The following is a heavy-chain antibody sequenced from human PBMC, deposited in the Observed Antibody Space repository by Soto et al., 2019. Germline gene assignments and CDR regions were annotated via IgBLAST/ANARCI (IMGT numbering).Heavy chain of an antibody. V-gene: IGHV1-18*04. CDR2: ISAYNGNT. D-gene: IGHD3-3*01. Sequence: ASVKVSCKASGYTFTSYGISWVRQAPGQGLEWMGWISAYNGNTNYAQKLQGRVTMTTDTSTSTAYMELRSLRSDDTAVYYCARDFVYYDFWSVYLYYYYYGMDVWGQGTTVTVSS. CDR1: GYTFTSYG. CDR3: ARDFVYYDFWSVYLYYYYYGMDV. J-gene: IGHJ6*02.